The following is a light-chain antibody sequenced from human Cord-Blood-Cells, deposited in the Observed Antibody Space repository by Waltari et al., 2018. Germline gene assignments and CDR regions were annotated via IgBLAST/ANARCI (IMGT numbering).Light chain of an antibody. CDR1: QSVLYSTNNKNY. Sequence: DIVMNQSSDSLAVSLDERANIQCKSSQSVLYSTNNKNYLAWHQQKPGQPPKLLIYWASTRESGVPDRFSCSGSGTDFTLTISSLQAEDVAVYYCQQYYSTPFTFGPGTKVDIK. CDR2: WAS. CDR3: QQYYSTPFT. V-gene: IGKV4-1*01. J-gene: IGKJ3*01.